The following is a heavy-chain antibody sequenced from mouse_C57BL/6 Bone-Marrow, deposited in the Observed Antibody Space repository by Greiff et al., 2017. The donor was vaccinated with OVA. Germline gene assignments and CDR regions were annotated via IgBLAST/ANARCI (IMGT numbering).Heavy chain of an antibody. CDR1: GFTFSDYY. CDR3: ARDGSSYEGFAY. CDR2: INYDGSST. V-gene: IGHV5-16*01. Sequence: EVNVVESEGGLVQPGSSMKLSCTASGFTFSDYYMAWVRQVPEKGLEWVANINYDGSSTYYLDSLKSRFIISRDNAKNILYLQMSSLKSEDTATYYCARDGSSYEGFAYWGQGTLVTVSA. J-gene: IGHJ3*01. D-gene: IGHD1-1*01.